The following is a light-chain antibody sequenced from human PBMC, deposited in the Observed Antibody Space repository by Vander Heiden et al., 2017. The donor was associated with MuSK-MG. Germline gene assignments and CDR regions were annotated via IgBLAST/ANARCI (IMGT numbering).Light chain of an antibody. J-gene: IGLJ1*01. Sequence: QSALPQPAPGSGSPGQSITISCTGTSRDGGGYNYVSWYQQHPGNAPKLMIYDVSNRPSGVSNRFSGSKSGNTASLTISGLQAEDEDDYYCSAYTSSSTVFGTGTKFTVL. V-gene: IGLV2-14*01. CDR2: DVS. CDR1: SRDGGGYNY. CDR3: SAYTSSSTV.